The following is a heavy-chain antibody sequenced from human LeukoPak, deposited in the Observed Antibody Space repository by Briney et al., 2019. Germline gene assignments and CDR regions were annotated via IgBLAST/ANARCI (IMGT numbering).Heavy chain of an antibody. CDR2: ISYDGSNE. J-gene: IGHJ6*03. D-gene: IGHD1-20*01. Sequence: PGGSLRLSCAASGFTFSSYVMHWVRQAPGKGLEWVAIISYDGSNEYYADSVKGRFTISRDNSKNTLYLQMNSLRAADTAVYYCARVRDNWNPNYYYYYYMDVWGKGTTVTVSS. CDR3: ARVRDNWNPNYYYYYYMDV. CDR1: GFTFSSYV. V-gene: IGHV3-30*04.